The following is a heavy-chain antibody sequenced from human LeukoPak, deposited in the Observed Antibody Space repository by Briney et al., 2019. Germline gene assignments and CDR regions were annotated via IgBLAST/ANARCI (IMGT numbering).Heavy chain of an antibody. V-gene: IGHV1-69*06. D-gene: IGHD2-2*01. CDR3: ARDPNLGYCSSNSCYPPD. CDR1: GGTFSSYA. J-gene: IGHJ4*02. Sequence: SVKVSCKASGGTFSSYAISRVRQAPGQGLEWMGGIIPIFGTANYAQKFQGRVTITADKSTSTAYMELSSLRSEDTAVYYCARDPNLGYCSSNSCYPPDWGQGTLVTVST. CDR2: IIPIFGTA.